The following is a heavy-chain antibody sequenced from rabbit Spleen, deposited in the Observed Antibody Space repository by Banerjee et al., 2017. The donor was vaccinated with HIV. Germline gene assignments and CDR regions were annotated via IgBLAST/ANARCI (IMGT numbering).Heavy chain of an antibody. CDR1: GFSLSSYC. J-gene: IGHJ4*01. CDR3: ARDGAGGSYFAL. D-gene: IGHD8-1*01. Sequence: QELVESAGGLVNPGGSLTLTCTASGFSLSSYCMNWVRQAPGKGLEWIGYIDPVFGITYYANWVNGRFSISRENAQNTVFLQMTSLTAADTATYFCARDGAGGSYFALWGPGTLVTVS. V-gene: IGHV1S7*01. CDR2: IDPVFGIT.